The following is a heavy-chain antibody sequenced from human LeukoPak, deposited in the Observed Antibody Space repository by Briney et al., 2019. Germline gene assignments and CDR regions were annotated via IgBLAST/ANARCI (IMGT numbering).Heavy chain of an antibody. CDR2: IYYSGST. CDR3: ARLVKMGLYYYGSGGGLFDY. Sequence: SETLSLTCTVSGGSISSSSYYWGWIRQPPGKGLEWIGSIYYSGSTYYNPSLKSRVTISVDTSKSQFSLKLSSVTAADTAVYYCARLVKMGLYYYGSGGGLFDYWGQGTLVTVSS. J-gene: IGHJ4*02. D-gene: IGHD3-10*01. CDR1: GGSISSSSYY. V-gene: IGHV4-39*01.